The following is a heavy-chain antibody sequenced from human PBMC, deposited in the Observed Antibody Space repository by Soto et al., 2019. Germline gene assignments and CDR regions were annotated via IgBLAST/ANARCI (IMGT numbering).Heavy chain of an antibody. CDR3: AREVTGYTSSSTDY. V-gene: IGHV3-48*02. D-gene: IGHD6-6*01. CDR1: GFTFSSYS. CDR2: ISSSSATI. Sequence: EVQLVESGGGLVQPGGSLRLSCAASGFTFSSYSMNWVRQALGKGLEWVSYISSSSATIYSADSVKGRFTISRDNANNSLYLQLNSLRDEDTAVYYCAREVTGYTSSSTDYWGQGTLVTVSS. J-gene: IGHJ4*02.